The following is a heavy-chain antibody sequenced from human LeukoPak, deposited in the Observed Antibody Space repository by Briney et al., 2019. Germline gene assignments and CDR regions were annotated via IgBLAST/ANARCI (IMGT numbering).Heavy chain of an antibody. V-gene: IGHV4-39*02. CDR1: GVSITGISYY. D-gene: IGHD5-24*01. CDR2: IYYSGSA. J-gene: IGHJ5*02. CDR3: ANGAKFDP. Sequence: PSETLSLTCTVSGVSITGISYYWGWIRQPPGKGLEWIGSIYYSGSASYNPSLKSRVTISVDTSKNHFSLELKSLTVADTAVYYCANGAKFDPWGPGTLVTVSS.